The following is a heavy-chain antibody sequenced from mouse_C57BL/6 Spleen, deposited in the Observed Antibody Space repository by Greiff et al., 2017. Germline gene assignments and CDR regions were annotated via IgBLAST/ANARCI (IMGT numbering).Heavy chain of an antibody. CDR3: AKNFGGNWAMDY. V-gene: IGHV2-5*01. CDR1: GFSLTSYG. Sequence: VKLQQSGPGLVQPSQSLSITCTVSGFSLTSYGVHWVRQSPGKGLEWLGVIWRGGSTDYNAAFMSRLSITKDNSKSQVFFKMNSLQADDTAIYYCAKNFGGNWAMDYWGQGTSVTVSS. J-gene: IGHJ4*01. CDR2: IWRGGST. D-gene: IGHD2-1*01.